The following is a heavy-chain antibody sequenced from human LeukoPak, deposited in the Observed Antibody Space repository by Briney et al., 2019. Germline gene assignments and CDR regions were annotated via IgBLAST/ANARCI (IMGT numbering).Heavy chain of an antibody. Sequence: GGSLRLSCAGSGFSLNGSVVHWVRQAAGKGLEWVGCIRSKRNNYATAYVASVQGRFTISRDDSKNTVYLHMDSLKTEDTALYYCSRLEDTSPIEVALDIWGQGTVVTVSS. CDR3: SRLEDTSPIEVALDI. CDR1: GFSLNGSV. CDR2: IRSKRNNYAT. J-gene: IGHJ3*02. V-gene: IGHV3-73*01. D-gene: IGHD2-2*01.